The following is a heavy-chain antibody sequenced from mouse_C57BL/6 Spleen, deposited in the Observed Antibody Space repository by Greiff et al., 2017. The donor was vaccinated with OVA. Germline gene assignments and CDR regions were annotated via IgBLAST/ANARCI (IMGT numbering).Heavy chain of an antibody. CDR3: ARGGITTAVGDWYFDV. V-gene: IGHV1-81*01. CDR1: GYTFTSYG. CDR2: IYPRSDNT. Sequence: QVQLQQSGAELARPGASVKLSCKASGYTFTSYGISWVKQRTGQGLEWIGEIYPRSDNTYYNEKFKGKATLTADKSSSTAYMELRSLTSEDSAVYFCARGGITTAVGDWYFDVWGTGTTVTVSS. J-gene: IGHJ1*03. D-gene: IGHD1-1*01.